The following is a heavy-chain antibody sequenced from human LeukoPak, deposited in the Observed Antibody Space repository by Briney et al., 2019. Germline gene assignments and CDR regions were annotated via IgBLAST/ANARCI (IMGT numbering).Heavy chain of an antibody. D-gene: IGHD6-13*01. CDR2: ISAYNGNT. CDR3: ARELTPDIAAAGTDAFDI. CDR1: GYTFTSYG. J-gene: IGHJ3*02. V-gene: IGHV1-18*01. Sequence: ASVKVSCKASGYTFTSYGISWVRQAPGQGLEWMGWISAYNGNTNYAQKLQGRVTMTTDTSTSTAYMELRSLRSDDTAVYYCARELTPDIAAAGTDAFDIWGQGTMVTVSS.